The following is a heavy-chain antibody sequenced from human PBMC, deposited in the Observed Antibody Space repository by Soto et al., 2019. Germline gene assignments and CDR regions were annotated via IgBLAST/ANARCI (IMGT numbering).Heavy chain of an antibody. V-gene: IGHV3-48*01. Sequence: GGSLRLSCAASGFTFSSYSMNWVRQAPGKGLEWVSYISSSSSTIYYADSVKGRFTISRDNSKNTLYLQMNSLRAEDTAVYYCAKDIAYYYDSSGYLLGYDAFDIWGQGTMVTVSS. CDR2: ISSSSSTI. D-gene: IGHD3-22*01. CDR1: GFTFSSYS. CDR3: AKDIAYYYDSSGYLLGYDAFDI. J-gene: IGHJ3*02.